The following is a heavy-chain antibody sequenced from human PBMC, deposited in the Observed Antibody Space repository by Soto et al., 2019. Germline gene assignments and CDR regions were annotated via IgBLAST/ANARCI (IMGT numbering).Heavy chain of an antibody. CDR1: GFSLSHYG. V-gene: IGHV3-30*18. Sequence: QVQLVESGGGVVQPGRSLRLSCEGSGFSLSHYGMHWVRQAPGQGLEWVATISYDGSAKYHSDAVGGRFAISRANSNNTLYLPMTSLRAEDTAVYYCAKDRVVLSAYAMDVWGQGTTVTVSS. CDR3: AKDRVVLSAYAMDV. J-gene: IGHJ6*02. D-gene: IGHD2-21*01. CDR2: ISYDGSAK.